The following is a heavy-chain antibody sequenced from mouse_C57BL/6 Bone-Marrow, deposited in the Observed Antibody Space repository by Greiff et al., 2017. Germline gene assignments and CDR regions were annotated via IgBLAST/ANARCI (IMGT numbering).Heavy chain of an antibody. CDR1: GFTFSSYA. CDR3: ARGYYEVYYAMDY. Sequence: EVKLVESGGGLVKPGGSLKLSCAASGFTFSSYAMSWVRQTPEKRLEWVATISDGGSYTYYPDNVKGRFTISRDNAKNNRYLQMSHLKSEDTAMYYCARGYYEVYYAMDYWGQGTSVTVSS. CDR2: ISDGGSYT. V-gene: IGHV5-4*03. J-gene: IGHJ4*01. D-gene: IGHD2-3*01.